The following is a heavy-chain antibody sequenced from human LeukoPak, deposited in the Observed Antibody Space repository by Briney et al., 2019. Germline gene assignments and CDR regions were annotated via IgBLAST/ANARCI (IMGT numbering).Heavy chain of an antibody. CDR3: ARLTPAAGTHYFVD. J-gene: IGHJ4*02. CDR2: LYNTGNT. V-gene: IGHV3-53*01. CDR1: GFTVNSNY. Sequence: GGSLRLSCAASGFTVNSNYLSWVRQAPGKGLEWVSTLYNTGNTYYANSVKGRFSISRDNSKNTLFLQMNNLRAEDTAVYYCARLTPAAGTHYFVDWGPGTLVSVSS. D-gene: IGHD6-13*01.